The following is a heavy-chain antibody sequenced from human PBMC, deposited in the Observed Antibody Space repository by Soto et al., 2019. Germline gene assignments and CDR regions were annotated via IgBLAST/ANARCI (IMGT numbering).Heavy chain of an antibody. J-gene: IGHJ4*02. V-gene: IGHV1-18*04. Sequence: ASVKVSCKASGYTFTSYGISWVRPPPGQGLEWMGWISSYNGSTNYAHKLQGRVTMTTHTSTSTAYMELRSLRSDDTAVYYCSRESAYSGAVVAASDYWGQGTLVTVSS. D-gene: IGHD2-15*01. CDR2: ISSYNGST. CDR3: SRESAYSGAVVAASDY. CDR1: GYTFTSYG.